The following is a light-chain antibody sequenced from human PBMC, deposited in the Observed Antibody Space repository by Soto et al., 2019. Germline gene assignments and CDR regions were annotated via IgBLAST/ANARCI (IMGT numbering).Light chain of an antibody. Sequence: EIVLTQSPATLSLSLGERAILSCRASQSVSSNYLAWYQQKVGQAPRLLIHGASSRATGIPDRFSGSGSGTDFTLTISRLEPEDFALYYCQQYGSSPITFGQGTRLEIK. V-gene: IGKV3-20*01. J-gene: IGKJ5*01. CDR2: GAS. CDR3: QQYGSSPIT. CDR1: QSVSSNY.